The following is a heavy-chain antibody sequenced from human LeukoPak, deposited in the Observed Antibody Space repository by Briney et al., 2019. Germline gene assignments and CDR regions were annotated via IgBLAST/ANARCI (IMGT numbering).Heavy chain of an antibody. Sequence: SETLSLTCSLSGGFISISTHYWGWIRQTPGKGLEWIGSVFYSGTTYFNPSLNGRLTISVDTSKNQFPLKLSSVTAADTAVYYCAKDRDSGSYRNWFDPWGQGTLVTVSS. D-gene: IGHD1-26*01. CDR3: AKDRDSGSYRNWFDP. CDR2: VFYSGTT. CDR1: GGFISISTHY. J-gene: IGHJ5*02. V-gene: IGHV4-39*06.